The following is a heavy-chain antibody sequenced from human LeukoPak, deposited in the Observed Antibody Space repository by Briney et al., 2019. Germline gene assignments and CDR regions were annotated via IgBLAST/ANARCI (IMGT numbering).Heavy chain of an antibody. Sequence: GRSLRLSCAASGFTFSDYYMSWIRQAPGEGLEWVSYISGRGSTIFYADSVKGRFTISRDNAKNSLYLQMNSLRAEDTAVYYCARDVEYCSAGSCYYFDYWGQGTLVTVSS. CDR2: ISGRGSTI. D-gene: IGHD2-15*01. J-gene: IGHJ4*02. CDR3: ARDVEYCSAGSCYYFDY. CDR1: GFTFSDYY. V-gene: IGHV3-11*01.